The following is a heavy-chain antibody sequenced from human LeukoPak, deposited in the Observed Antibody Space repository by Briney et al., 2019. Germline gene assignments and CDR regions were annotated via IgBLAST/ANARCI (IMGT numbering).Heavy chain of an antibody. CDR2: INTYNGNT. CDR1: GYTFSSYG. CDR3: ARDYYGTGGSGYWTDVFDI. Sequence: ASVKVSCEASGYTFSSYGISWVRQAPGQGLEWMGWINTYNGNTYYVQKVQGRVTMTTDTSTSTASMELRSRRSDDTALYYCARDYYGTGGSGYWTDVFDIWGQGTMVSVSS. J-gene: IGHJ3*02. V-gene: IGHV1-18*01. D-gene: IGHD2-8*02.